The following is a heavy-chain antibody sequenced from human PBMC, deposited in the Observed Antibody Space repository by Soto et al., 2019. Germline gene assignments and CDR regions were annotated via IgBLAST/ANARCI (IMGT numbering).Heavy chain of an antibody. V-gene: IGHV4-59*01. CDR2: IYYSGST. CDR3: ARVGVAYSSSLIQFFWFDP. J-gene: IGHJ5*02. CDR1: GGSTSSYY. D-gene: IGHD6-13*01. Sequence: SETLSLTCTVSGGSTSSYYWSWIRQPPEKGLEWIGYIYYSGSTNYNPSLKSRVTISVDTSKNQFSLKLSSVTAADTAVYYCARVGVAYSSSLIQFFWFDPWGQGTLVTVSS.